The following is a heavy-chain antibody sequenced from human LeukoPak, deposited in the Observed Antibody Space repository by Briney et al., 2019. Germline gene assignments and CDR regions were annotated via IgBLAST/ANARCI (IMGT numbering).Heavy chain of an antibody. V-gene: IGHV1-46*01. Sequence: ASVKVSCKASGYTFINNWMHWVRQAPGQGLEWVGLINPTGTTTLNAQKFQGRVTLTRDMSTSTDYMELRSLKSEDTAVYYCARDNSVGDIAWWFDAWGQGTLVTVSS. CDR3: ARDNSVGDIAWWFDA. CDR1: GYTFINNW. J-gene: IGHJ5*02. CDR2: INPTGTTT. D-gene: IGHD3-10*01.